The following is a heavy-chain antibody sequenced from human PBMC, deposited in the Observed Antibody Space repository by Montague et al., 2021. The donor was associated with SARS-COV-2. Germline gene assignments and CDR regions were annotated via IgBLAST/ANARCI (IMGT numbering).Heavy chain of an antibody. J-gene: IGHJ4*02. D-gene: IGHD3-10*01. Sequence: SLRLSCAASGFTFRNYAMTWVRWAPGKGLEWVSAIGDSSTKTHYADSVKGRFTISRDNSKNTVYLEMNSLKVDDTAVYFCAKDPIPGGSNPYYFDFWGQGTLVTVSS. CDR2: IGDSSTKT. V-gene: IGHV3-23*01. CDR1: GFTFRNYA. CDR3: AKDPIPGGSNPYYFDF.